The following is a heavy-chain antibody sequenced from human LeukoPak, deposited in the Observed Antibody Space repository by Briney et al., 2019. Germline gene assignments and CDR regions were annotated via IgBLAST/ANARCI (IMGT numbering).Heavy chain of an antibody. D-gene: IGHD1-26*01. CDR3: ARGGGNYRFDH. J-gene: IGHJ4*02. Sequence: VASVKVSCKASGYTFTGYYMHWVRQAPGQGLEWMGWINPNSGGTNYAQKFQGRVTMTRDTSTSTVYMELSSLRSEDTAVYYCARGGGNYRFDHWGQGTLVTVSS. CDR2: INPNSGGT. CDR1: GYTFTGYY. V-gene: IGHV1-2*02.